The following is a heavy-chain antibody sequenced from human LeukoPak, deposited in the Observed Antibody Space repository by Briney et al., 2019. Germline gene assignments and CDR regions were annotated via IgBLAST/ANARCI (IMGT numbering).Heavy chain of an antibody. V-gene: IGHV1-18*01. D-gene: IGHD2-15*01. Sequence: ASVKVSCKASGYTFTSYGISWVRQAPGQGLEWMGWISAYNGNTNYAQKLQGRVTMTTDTSTSTAYMELRGLRSDDTAVYYCARAHIYCSGGSCYSYYFDYWGQRTLVTVSS. CDR2: ISAYNGNT. CDR1: GYTFTSYG. J-gene: IGHJ4*02. CDR3: ARAHIYCSGGSCYSYYFDY.